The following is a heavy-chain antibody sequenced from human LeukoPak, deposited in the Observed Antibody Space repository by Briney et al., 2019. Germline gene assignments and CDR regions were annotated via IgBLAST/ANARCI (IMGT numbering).Heavy chain of an antibody. V-gene: IGHV1-18*01. CDR3: ARGGSKLPYPQAEYFQH. D-gene: IGHD2-15*01. Sequence: GASVTVSCKASGYTFASYGISWVRQAPGQGLEWMGWISAYNGNTNYAQKLQGRVTMTTDTSTSTAYMELRSLRSDDTAVYYCARGGSKLPYPQAEYFQHWGQGTLVTVSS. CDR1: GYTFASYG. CDR2: ISAYNGNT. J-gene: IGHJ1*01.